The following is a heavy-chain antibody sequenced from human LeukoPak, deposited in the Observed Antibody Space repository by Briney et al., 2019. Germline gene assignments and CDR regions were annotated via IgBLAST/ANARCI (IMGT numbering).Heavy chain of an antibody. D-gene: IGHD2-21*01. J-gene: IGHJ4*02. V-gene: IGHV3-7*03. CDR1: GFTFNIHW. Sequence: QTGGSLRLSCAASGFTFNIHWMTWVRQTPGKGLEWVATIKPNGDDKFFVDPVKGRFTVSRDNARTSLYLQMNNLRAEDTAMYYCTTSDCEYWGQGTLVTVSS. CDR3: TTSDCEY. CDR2: IKPNGDDK.